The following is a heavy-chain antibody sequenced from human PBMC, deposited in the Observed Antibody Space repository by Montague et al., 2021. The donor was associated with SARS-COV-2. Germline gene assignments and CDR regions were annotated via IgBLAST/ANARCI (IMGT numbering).Heavy chain of an antibody. D-gene: IGHD3/OR15-3a*01. CDR2: IYHGGST. Sequence: SETLSFTCAVSGDSISSSNWWSWVRQPPGKGLEWIGEIYHGGSTNYNPSLKSRVTMSIDESRNQFSLSLSSLAAADTAVYYCARLDGLGYWGQGTLVAVSS. V-gene: IGHV4-4*02. CDR3: ARLDGLGY. CDR1: GDSISSSNW. J-gene: IGHJ4*02.